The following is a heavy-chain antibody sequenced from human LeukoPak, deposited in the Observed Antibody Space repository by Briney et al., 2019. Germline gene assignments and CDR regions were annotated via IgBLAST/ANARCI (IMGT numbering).Heavy chain of an antibody. Sequence: ASVKVSFKASGYTFTVYYMHWVRQAPGQGLEWMGWINPNSGGTNYAQKFQGRVTMTRDTSISTAYMELSRLRSDDTAVYYCARVLTHYDSSGYYSEAFDIWGQGTMVTVSS. V-gene: IGHV1-2*02. CDR2: INPNSGGT. CDR1: GYTFTVYY. J-gene: IGHJ3*02. D-gene: IGHD3-22*01. CDR3: ARVLTHYDSSGYYSEAFDI.